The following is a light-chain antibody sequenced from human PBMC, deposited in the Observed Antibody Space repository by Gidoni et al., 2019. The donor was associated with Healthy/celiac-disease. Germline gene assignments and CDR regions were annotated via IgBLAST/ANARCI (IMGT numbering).Light chain of an antibody. J-gene: IGLJ2*01. CDR2: GNS. V-gene: IGLV1-40*01. CDR3: QSYDSSLSGVV. CDR1: SSNIGAGYD. Sequence: QSVLTQPPSVSVAPGQRVTISCTGSSSNIGAGYDVHWYQQLPGTAPKLLIYGNSNRPSGVPDRFSCSKSGTSAALAITGLQAEDEADYYCQSYDSSLSGVVFGGGTKLTVL.